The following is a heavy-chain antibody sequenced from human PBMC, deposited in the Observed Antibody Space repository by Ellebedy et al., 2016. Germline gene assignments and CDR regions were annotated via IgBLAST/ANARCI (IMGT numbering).Heavy chain of an antibody. J-gene: IGHJ4*02. V-gene: IGHV3-53*01. D-gene: IGHD6-19*01. Sequence: GGSLRLSCAASGFTVSNTYMGWVRQAPGKGLEWVSMTPPTGNTYYADSVKGRFTISRDSSKDTLYLEMDSLRADDTAIYYCAKCRHSTGCLLDSWGQGTLVTVSS. CDR2: TPPTGNT. CDR1: GFTVSNTY. CDR3: AKCRHSTGCLLDS.